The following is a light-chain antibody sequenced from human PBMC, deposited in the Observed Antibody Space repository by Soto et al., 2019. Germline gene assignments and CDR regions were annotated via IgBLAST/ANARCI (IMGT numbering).Light chain of an antibody. CDR2: GAS. J-gene: IGKJ1*01. CDR3: QQYTNWPRGT. V-gene: IGKV3-15*01. Sequence: EIVMTQSPATLSLSPGERATLSCRASQSVSSNLAWYQQKPGQAPMLLIYGASNRATDIPARFSGSGSGTEFTLTISRLQSEDFAVYYCQQYTNWPRGTFGQGTQLDIK. CDR1: QSVSSN.